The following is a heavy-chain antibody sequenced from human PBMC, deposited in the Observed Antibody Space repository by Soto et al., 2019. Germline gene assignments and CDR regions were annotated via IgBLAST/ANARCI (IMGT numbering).Heavy chain of an antibody. CDR1: GFTFSSDA. D-gene: IGHD4-17*01. J-gene: IGHJ4*02. CDR2: ISGSGDTT. Sequence: EVQLLESGGGLVQPGGSLRLSCAVSGFTFSSDAVSWVRQAPGKGLEWVSVISGSGDTTVYADSVKGRFATSRDNAKNTVYLQMNSLRAEDTAVYYCAQDGVDTVTFEYWGQGTPVTVSS. V-gene: IGHV3-23*01. CDR3: AQDGVDTVTFEY.